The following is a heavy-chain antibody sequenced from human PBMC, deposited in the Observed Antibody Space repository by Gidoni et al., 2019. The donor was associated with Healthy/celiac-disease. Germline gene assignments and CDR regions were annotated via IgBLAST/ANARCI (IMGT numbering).Heavy chain of an antibody. V-gene: IGHV1-69*01. Sequence: QAQLVQSGAEVKKPGSSVKVSCKASGGTFSSYAISWVRQAPGQGLEWMGGIIPIFGTANYAQKFQGRVTITADESTSTADMELRSLRSEDTAVYYCARIRNPYYFDYWGQGTLVTVSS. D-gene: IGHD1-1*01. CDR1: GGTFSSYA. CDR3: ARIRNPYYFDY. J-gene: IGHJ4*02. CDR2: IIPIFGTA.